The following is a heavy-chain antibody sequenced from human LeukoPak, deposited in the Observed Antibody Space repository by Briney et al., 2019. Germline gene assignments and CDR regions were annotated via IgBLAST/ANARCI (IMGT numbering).Heavy chain of an antibody. CDR3: ARSGAMVRGVPENFDY. V-gene: IGHV3-30-3*01. D-gene: IGHD3-10*01. CDR1: GFTFSSYA. J-gene: IGHJ4*02. Sequence: GGPLRLSCAASGFTFSSYAMHWVRQAPGKGLEWVAVISYDGSNKYYADSVKGRFTISRDNSKNTLYLQMNSLRAEDTAVYYCARSGAMVRGVPENFDYWGQGTLVTVSS. CDR2: ISYDGSNK.